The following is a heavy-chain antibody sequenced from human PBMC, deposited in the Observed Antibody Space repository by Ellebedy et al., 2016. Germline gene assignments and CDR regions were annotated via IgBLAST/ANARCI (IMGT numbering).Heavy chain of an antibody. CDR1: GFTFSSYS. J-gene: IGHJ1*01. Sequence: GESLKISXAASGFTFSSYSMNWVRQAPGKGLEWVSSISSSSSYIYYADSVKGRFTISRDNAKNSLYLQMNSLRAEDTALYYCAKDLQPIVVRDGGIQHWGQGTLVTVSS. D-gene: IGHD2-21*01. V-gene: IGHV3-21*04. CDR2: ISSSSSYI. CDR3: AKDLQPIVVRDGGIQH.